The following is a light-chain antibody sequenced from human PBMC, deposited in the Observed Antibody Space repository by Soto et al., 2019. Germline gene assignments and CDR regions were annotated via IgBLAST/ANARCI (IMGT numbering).Light chain of an antibody. V-gene: IGKV3-20*01. CDR1: QSVYSSY. J-gene: IGKJ4*01. CDR2: GAS. Sequence: EIVLTQSPGTLSLSPGEGATLSCRASQSVYSSYLAWYQQKPGQAPRLLIYGASSRATGIPDRFSGSGSGTAFTLTISRLEPEDFAVYYCQQYGSSPLTFGGGTKVEIK. CDR3: QQYGSSPLT.